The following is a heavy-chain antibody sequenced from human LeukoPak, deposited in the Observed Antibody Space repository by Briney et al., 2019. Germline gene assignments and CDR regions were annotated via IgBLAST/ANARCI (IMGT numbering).Heavy chain of an antibody. D-gene: IGHD6-6*01. CDR3: AAVDSSSSAYQLDY. CDR1: GFTFTSSA. V-gene: IGHV1-58*02. J-gene: IGHJ4*02. CDR2: IVVGSGNT. Sequence: GASVKVSCKASGFTFTSSAMQGVRQARGQRLEWIGCIVVGSGNTNYAQKLQERVTITRDMSTSTAYMELSSLRSEDTAVYYCAAVDSSSSAYQLDYWGQGTLVTVSS.